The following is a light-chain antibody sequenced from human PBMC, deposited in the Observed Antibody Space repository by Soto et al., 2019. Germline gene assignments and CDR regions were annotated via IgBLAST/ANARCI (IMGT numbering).Light chain of an antibody. CDR3: ASWDDSLNGHV. J-gene: IGLJ1*01. CDR1: SSNIASNT. Sequence: QSVLTQPRSASGTPGQRVTVSCSGSSSNIASNTVNWYQQLPGTAPKLLIYSNDQRPSGVPDRFSSSKSGTSASLAISGLQSEDEADYYCASWDDSLNGHVFGTGTKVT. V-gene: IGLV1-44*01. CDR2: SND.